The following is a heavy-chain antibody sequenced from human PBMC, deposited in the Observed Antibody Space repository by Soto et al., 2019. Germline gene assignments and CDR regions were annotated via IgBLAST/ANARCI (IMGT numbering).Heavy chain of an antibody. CDR1: GGTFSSYT. CDR2: IIPILGIA. Sequence: SVKVSCKASGGTFSSYTISWVRQAPGQGLEWMGRIIPILGIANYAQKFQGRVTITADKSTSTAYMELSSLRSEDTAVYYCARDQVPAAITFDLWGQGTLVTGSS. CDR3: ARDQVPAAITFDL. V-gene: IGHV1-69*04. J-gene: IGHJ5*02. D-gene: IGHD2-2*01.